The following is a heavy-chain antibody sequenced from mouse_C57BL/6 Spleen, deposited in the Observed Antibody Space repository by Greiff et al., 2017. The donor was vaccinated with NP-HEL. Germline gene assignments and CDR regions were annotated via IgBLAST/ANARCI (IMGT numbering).Heavy chain of an antibody. CDR3: ARQEEDYDDEMDY. D-gene: IGHD2-4*01. Sequence: EVNVVESGGGLVQPGGSLKLSCAASGFTFSDYYMYWVRQTPEKRLEWVAYISNGGGSTYYPDTVKGRFTISRDNAKNTLYLQMSRLKSEDTAMYYCARQEEDYDDEMDYWGQGTSVTVSS. J-gene: IGHJ4*01. V-gene: IGHV5-12*01. CDR1: GFTFSDYY. CDR2: ISNGGGST.